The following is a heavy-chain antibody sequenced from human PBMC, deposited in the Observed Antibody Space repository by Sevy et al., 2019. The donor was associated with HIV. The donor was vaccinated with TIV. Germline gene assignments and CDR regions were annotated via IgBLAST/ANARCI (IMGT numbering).Heavy chain of an antibody. J-gene: IGHJ3*02. CDR3: ARNVHTGFDI. CDR1: GDSVSSESSA. Sequence: SQTLSLTCAISGDSVSSESSAWNWLRQSPSRGLEWLGRAYYRSRWFNTYALSVKSRITINPDIAKNQFSLQLNSVIPEDTAVYYCARNVHTGFDIWGQGTMVTVS. V-gene: IGHV6-1*01. CDR2: AYYRSRWFN.